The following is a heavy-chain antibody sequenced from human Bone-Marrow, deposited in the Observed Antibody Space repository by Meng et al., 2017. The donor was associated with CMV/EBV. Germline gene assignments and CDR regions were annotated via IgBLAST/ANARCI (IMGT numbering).Heavy chain of an antibody. J-gene: IGHJ6*02. D-gene: IGHD6-13*01. CDR2: IYSGGST. V-gene: IGHV3-66*02. Sequence: ETLSLTCAGSGFTVSNSYMSWVRQAPEKGLEWVSVIYSGGSTYYADSVKGRFTISRDNSKNTLYLQMNSLRAEDTAVYYCARDRPYSSPDKYYYYYGMDVWGQGNTVTVSS. CDR1: GFTVSNSY. CDR3: ARDRPYSSPDKYYYYYGMDV.